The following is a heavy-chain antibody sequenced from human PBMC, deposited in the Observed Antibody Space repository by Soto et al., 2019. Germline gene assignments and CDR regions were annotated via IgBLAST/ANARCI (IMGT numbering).Heavy chain of an antibody. Sequence: SVKVSCKASGYTFTNSAVQWVRQARGQRLEWIGWIVVGSGNTNYAQKFQERVTITRDMSTSTAYMELSSLRSEDTAVYYCAGGVVASGLWGRGTQVTVSS. J-gene: IGHJ2*01. CDR1: GYTFTNSA. V-gene: IGHV1-58*01. CDR2: IVVGSGNT. CDR3: AGGVVASGL. D-gene: IGHD3-22*01.